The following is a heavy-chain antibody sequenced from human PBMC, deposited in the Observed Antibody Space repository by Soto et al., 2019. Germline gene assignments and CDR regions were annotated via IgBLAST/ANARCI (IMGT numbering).Heavy chain of an antibody. CDR3: ARGGYSYGSSGMDV. Sequence: QVQLQESGPGLVKPSETLSLTCTVSGGSISSYYWSWIRQPPGKGLEWIGYIYYSGSTNYNPSLKSRVTISVDTSKYQFSLKLSAVTAADTAVYYCARGGYSYGSSGMDVWGQGTTVTVSS. CDR1: GGSISSYY. V-gene: IGHV4-59*08. J-gene: IGHJ6*02. D-gene: IGHD5-18*01. CDR2: IYYSGST.